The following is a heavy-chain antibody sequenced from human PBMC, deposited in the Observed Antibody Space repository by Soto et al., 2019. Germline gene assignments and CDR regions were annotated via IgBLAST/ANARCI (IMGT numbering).Heavy chain of an antibody. D-gene: IGHD4-17*01. CDR3: GGSPEATVTAFEQ. J-gene: IGHJ4*02. Sequence: QVQLQESGPGLVKPSQTLSLTCTVSGGSISSGGYYWSWIRQHPGKGLEWIGYIYYSGSTYYNPSPKSRVNISGDTSKEQFSLKLGSGTGADTAVYYCGGSPEATVTAFEQWGQGTLVTLSS. CDR2: IYYSGST. V-gene: IGHV4-31*03. CDR1: GGSISSGGYY.